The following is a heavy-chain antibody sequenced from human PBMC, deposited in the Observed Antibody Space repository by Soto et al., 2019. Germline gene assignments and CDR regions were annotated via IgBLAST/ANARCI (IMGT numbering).Heavy chain of an antibody. J-gene: IGHJ4*02. Sequence: GASVKVSCKASGYTFTSYGISWVRQAPGQGLEWMGWISAYNGNTNYAQKLQGRVTMTTDTSTSTAYMELRSLRSDDTAVYYCARDWGMGIAAPPVAGRYGVFDYWGQGTLVTVSS. D-gene: IGHD6-13*01. CDR1: GYTFTSYG. CDR3: ARDWGMGIAAPPVAGRYGVFDY. V-gene: IGHV1-18*01. CDR2: ISAYNGNT.